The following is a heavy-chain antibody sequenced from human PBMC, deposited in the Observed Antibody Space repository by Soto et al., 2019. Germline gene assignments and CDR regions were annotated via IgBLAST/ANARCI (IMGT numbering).Heavy chain of an antibody. D-gene: IGHD3-9*01. CDR3: AKGFYDILTGYLLGYGMDV. V-gene: IGHV3-23*01. J-gene: IGHJ6*02. CDR2: ISGSGGST. CDR1: GFTFSSYA. Sequence: GSLRLSCAASGFTFSSYAMSWVRQAPGKGLEWVSAISGSGGSTYYADSVKGRFTISRDNSKNTLYLQMNSLRAEDTAVYYCAKGFYDILTGYLLGYGMDVWGQGTTVTV.